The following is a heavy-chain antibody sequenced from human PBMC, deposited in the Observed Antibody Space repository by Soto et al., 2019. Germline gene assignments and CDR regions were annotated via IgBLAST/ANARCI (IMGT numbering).Heavy chain of an antibody. D-gene: IGHD5-18*01. CDR3: TRVLGYTFEPGKTRYYAMDV. CDR2: LIPVFGSP. V-gene: IGHV1-69*01. Sequence: VQLVQSGAEVKKPGSSVTVSCKTSGGTFSKDAINWVRQAPGQGLEWMGLLIPVFGSPIYAQKFQGRIRITAGESTSTAFMDLSSLRSEDTAVYYCTRVLGYTFEPGKTRYYAMDVWGQGTTVSVSS. J-gene: IGHJ6*02. CDR1: GGTFSKDA.